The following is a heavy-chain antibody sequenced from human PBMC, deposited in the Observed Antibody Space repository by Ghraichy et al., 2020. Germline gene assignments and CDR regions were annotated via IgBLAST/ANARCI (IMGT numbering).Heavy chain of an antibody. CDR3: ARGLQWEPPDY. CDR1: GFTFISYS. Sequence: GGSLRLSCAASGFTFISYSMNWVRQAPGKGLEWVAAICSSSDYIHYADSVRGRFTISGDSADSSLSLQMNSLRVEDTAVYYCARGLQWEPPDYWGQGTLVTVSS. D-gene: IGHD1-26*01. V-gene: IGHV3-21*01. CDR2: ICSSSDYI. J-gene: IGHJ4*02.